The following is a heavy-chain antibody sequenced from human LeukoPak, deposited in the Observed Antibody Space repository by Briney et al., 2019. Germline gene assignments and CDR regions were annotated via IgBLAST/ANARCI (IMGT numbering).Heavy chain of an antibody. J-gene: IGHJ3*02. CDR2: IYSRGNT. Sequence: SETLSLTCSVSGVSINSGSNYWGWIRQPPGKTLEWIGSIYSRGNTYYNPSLKSRVIILIDTAKNHFSLNLSSVTAADTAVYYCARSDGYGLVGIWGQGTMVTVS. D-gene: IGHD3-10*01. CDR3: ARSDGYGLVGI. V-gene: IGHV4-39*07. CDR1: GVSINSGSNY.